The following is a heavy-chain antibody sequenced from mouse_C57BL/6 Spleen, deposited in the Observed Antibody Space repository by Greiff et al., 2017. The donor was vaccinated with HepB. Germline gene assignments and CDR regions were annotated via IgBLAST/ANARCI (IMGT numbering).Heavy chain of an antibody. D-gene: IGHD1-1*01. CDR3: ARREGYYYYFDY. V-gene: IGHV5-9*01. CDR2: ISGGGGNT. J-gene: IGHJ2*01. CDR1: GFTFSSYT. Sequence: EVQVVESGGGLVKPGGSLKLSCAASGFTFSSYTMSWVRQTPEKRLEWVATISGGGGNTYYPDSVKGRFTISRDNAKNTLYLQMSSLRSEDTALYYCARREGYYYYFDYWGQGTTLTVSS.